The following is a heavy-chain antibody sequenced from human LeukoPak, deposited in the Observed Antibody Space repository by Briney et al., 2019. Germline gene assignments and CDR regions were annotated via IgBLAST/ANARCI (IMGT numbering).Heavy chain of an antibody. J-gene: IGHJ6*02. CDR1: GYSISSSNW. Sequence: SETLSLTCAVSGYSISSSNWWGWIRQPPGKGLEWIGYIYYSGSTYYNPSLKSRVTMSVDTSKNQFSLKLSSVTAADTAVYYCARLSGMSYDLGYYYGMDVWGQGTTVTVSS. CDR2: IYYSGST. V-gene: IGHV4-28*01. D-gene: IGHD5-12*01. CDR3: ARLSGMSYDLGYYYGMDV.